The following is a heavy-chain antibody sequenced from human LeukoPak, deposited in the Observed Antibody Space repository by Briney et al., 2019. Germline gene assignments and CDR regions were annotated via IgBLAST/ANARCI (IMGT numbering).Heavy chain of an antibody. CDR2: ISSSSSYI. Sequence: WGSLTLSCAASGFTFSSYSMNWVRQAPGKGLEWVSSISSSSSYIYYADSVKGRFTISRDNAKNSLYLQMNSLRAEDTAVYYCARDLGSGSYYYYYGMDVWGQGTTVTLSS. V-gene: IGHV3-21*01. J-gene: IGHJ6*02. D-gene: IGHD3-10*01. CDR1: GFTFSSYS. CDR3: ARDLGSGSYYYYYGMDV.